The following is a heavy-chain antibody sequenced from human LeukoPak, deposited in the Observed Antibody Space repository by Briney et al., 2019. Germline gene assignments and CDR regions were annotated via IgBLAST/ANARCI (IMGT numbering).Heavy chain of an antibody. D-gene: IGHD5-18*01. J-gene: IGHJ4*02. CDR1: GGSISSYY. Sequence: SETLSLTCTVSGGSISSYYWSWIRRPPGKGLEWIGYIYYSGSTNYNPSLKSRVTISEDTSKNQFSLKLSSVTAADTAVYYCARQSGYSYGYAFDYWGQGTLVTVSS. V-gene: IGHV4-59*01. CDR3: ARQSGYSYGYAFDY. CDR2: IYYSGST.